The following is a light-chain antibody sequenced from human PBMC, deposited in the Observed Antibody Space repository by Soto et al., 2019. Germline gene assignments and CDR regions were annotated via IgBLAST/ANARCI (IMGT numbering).Light chain of an antibody. CDR3: QQYNSYSG. V-gene: IGKV1-5*03. Sequence: DIQMTQSPSTLSASVGDRVTITCRASQSISSWLAWYQQKPGKAPKLLIYKASSLESGVPSRFSGSGSGTEFTLTISSLQTDDFANYYCQQYNSYSGFGGGTKVEIK. CDR1: QSISSW. CDR2: KAS. J-gene: IGKJ4*02.